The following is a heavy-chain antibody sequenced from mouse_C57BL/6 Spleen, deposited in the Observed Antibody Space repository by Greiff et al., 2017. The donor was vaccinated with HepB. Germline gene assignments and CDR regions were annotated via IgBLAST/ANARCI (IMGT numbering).Heavy chain of an antibody. CDR2: IYPGDGDT. J-gene: IGHJ4*01. D-gene: IGHD5-5*01. CDR1: GYAFSSSW. Sequence: QVQLKESGPELVKPGASVKISCKASGYAFSSSWMNWVKQRPGKGLEWIGRIYPGDGDTNYNGKFKGKATLTADKSSSTAYMQLSSLTSEDSAVYFCARMGALPTMDYWGQGTSVTVSS. CDR3: ARMGALPTMDY. V-gene: IGHV1-82*01.